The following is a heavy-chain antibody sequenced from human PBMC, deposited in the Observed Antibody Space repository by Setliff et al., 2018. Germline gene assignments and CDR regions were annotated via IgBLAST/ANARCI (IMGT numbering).Heavy chain of an antibody. CDR1: GYTSLNYG. D-gene: IGHD2-2*01. CDR3: VRAPPTVVIPPGRAFFDP. CDR2: ISGSTDNT. Sequence: ASVKVSCKASGYTSLNYGISWVRQAPGQGLEWMGWISGSTDNTNYAQKFRGRVTLTKDTSTSTANMELRSLRSDDTAVYYCVRAPPTVVIPPGRAFFDPWGQGTLVTVSS. J-gene: IGHJ5*02. V-gene: IGHV1-18*01.